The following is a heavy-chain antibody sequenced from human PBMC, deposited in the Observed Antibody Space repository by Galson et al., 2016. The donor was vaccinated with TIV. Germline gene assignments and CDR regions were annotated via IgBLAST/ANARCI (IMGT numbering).Heavy chain of an antibody. D-gene: IGHD5-18*01. Sequence: SLRLSCAASGFTFDDYAMHWVRQPPGKGLEWVSGISSNSYYIGYAASVRGRFTISRDNAKNSLYLQMNSLRTEDTALYYCVKARGYSYGSPRDYYYGMDAWGQGTTVTVSS. CDR1: GFTFDDYA. CDR3: VKARGYSYGSPRDYYYGMDA. CDR2: ISSNSYYI. J-gene: IGHJ6*02. V-gene: IGHV3-9*01.